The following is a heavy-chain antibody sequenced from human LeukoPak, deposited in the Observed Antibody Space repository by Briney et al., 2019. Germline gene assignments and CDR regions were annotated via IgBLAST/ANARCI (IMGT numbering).Heavy chain of an antibody. Sequence: ASVKVSCKASGYTFTNYGISWVRQAPGQGLEWMGGIIPIFGTANYAQKFQGRVTITADESTSTAYMELSSLRSEDTAVYYCARGFYDSSGYYHTEIDYWGQGTLVTVSS. CDR2: IIPIFGTA. J-gene: IGHJ4*02. V-gene: IGHV1-69*13. D-gene: IGHD3-22*01. CDR1: GYTFTNYG. CDR3: ARGFYDSSGYYHTEIDY.